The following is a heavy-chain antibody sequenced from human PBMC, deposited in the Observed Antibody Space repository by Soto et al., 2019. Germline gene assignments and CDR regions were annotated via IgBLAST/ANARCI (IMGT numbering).Heavy chain of an antibody. V-gene: IGHV3-48*02. CDR1: GFTFSSYS. J-gene: IGHJ4*02. CDR2: ISSSSSTI. CDR3: ASVQGSGWHPGRDY. Sequence: GGSLRLSCAASGFTFSSYSMNWVRQAPGKGLEWVSYISSSSSTIYYADSVKGRFTISRDNAKNSLYLQMNSLRDEDTAVYYCASVQGSGWHPGRDYWGQGTLVTVSS. D-gene: IGHD6-19*01.